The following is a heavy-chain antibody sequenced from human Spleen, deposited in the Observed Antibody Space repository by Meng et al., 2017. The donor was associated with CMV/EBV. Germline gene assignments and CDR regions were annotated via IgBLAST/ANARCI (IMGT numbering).Heavy chain of an antibody. J-gene: IGHJ4*02. V-gene: IGHV3-30*04. CDR3: ARLRWSFYDSSGYYHAAYYFDY. D-gene: IGHD3-22*01. CDR1: YA. Sequence: YAMHWVRQAPGKGMEWVAVISYDGSNKYYADSVKGRFTISRDNSKNTLYLQMNSLRAEDTAVYYCARLRWSFYDSSGYYHAAYYFDYWGQGTLVTVSS. CDR2: ISYDGSNK.